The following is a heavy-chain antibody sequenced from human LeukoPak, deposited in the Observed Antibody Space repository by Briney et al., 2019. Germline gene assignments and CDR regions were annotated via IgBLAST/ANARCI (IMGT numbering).Heavy chain of an antibody. D-gene: IGHD5-12*01. CDR2: INQDGSEK. Sequence: PGGSLRLSCAASGFTFSSHWMSWVRQAPGKGLEWVANINQDGSEKYYVDSVKGRFTISRDNAKNSLYLQMNSLRAEDTAVYYCARASASYSAYDDYWGQGTLVTVSS. CDR1: GFTFSSHW. V-gene: IGHV3-7*01. J-gene: IGHJ4*02. CDR3: ARASASYSAYDDY.